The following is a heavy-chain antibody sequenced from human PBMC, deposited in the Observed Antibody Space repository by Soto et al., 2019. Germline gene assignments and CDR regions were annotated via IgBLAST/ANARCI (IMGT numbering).Heavy chain of an antibody. CDR3: ARHVTTVTTVDY. Sequence: SETLSLTCAVSGGSISSRGYSWSWIRQPPGRGLEWIGYIYYSGSTYYNPSLKSRVTISVDRSKNQFSLKLTSVTAADTAVYYCARHVTTVTTVDYWGQGTLVTVSS. CDR2: IYYSGST. CDR1: GGSISSRGYS. D-gene: IGHD4-17*01. J-gene: IGHJ4*02. V-gene: IGHV4-30-2*01.